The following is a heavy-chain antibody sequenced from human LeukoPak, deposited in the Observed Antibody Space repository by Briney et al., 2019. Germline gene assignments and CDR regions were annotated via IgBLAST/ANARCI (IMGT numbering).Heavy chain of an antibody. Sequence: GGSLRLSCAASGFTFSSYAMSWVRQAPGKGLEWVSAISGSGGSTYHADSVKGRFTISRDNSKNTLYLQMNSLRAEDTAVYYCAKDFLWELYFDYWGQGTLVTVSS. D-gene: IGHD1-26*01. V-gene: IGHV3-23*01. J-gene: IGHJ4*02. CDR2: ISGSGGST. CDR1: GFTFSSYA. CDR3: AKDFLWELYFDY.